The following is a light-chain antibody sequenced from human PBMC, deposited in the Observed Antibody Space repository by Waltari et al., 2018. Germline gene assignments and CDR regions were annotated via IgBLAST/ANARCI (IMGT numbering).Light chain of an antibody. CDR2: DVV. CDR1: SSDIGGHNY. CDR3: SSYASSK. V-gene: IGLV2-14*01. Sequence: QSALTQPASVSGSPGQTITISCTGTSSDIGGHNYVSWYQQHPGKAPKLMIYDVVKGPSGVSNRLSGTKSGNTASLTIAGLQAEDDAIYYCSSYASSKFGGGTKLTVL. J-gene: IGLJ2*01.